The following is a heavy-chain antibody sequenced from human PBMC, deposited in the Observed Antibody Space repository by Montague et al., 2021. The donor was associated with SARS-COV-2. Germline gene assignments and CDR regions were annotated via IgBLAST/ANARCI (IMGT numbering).Heavy chain of an antibody. Sequence: PALVKPTQSLTLTCSFSGFSLTTPGVGVGWVRQPPGKALEWLALIYWDGDTRYSPSLRGKLTITKDTSKNRVVLTMTNVDPVDTATYYFAEHLMQQDDYGDYFDAFNMWGHGTMVTVSS. CDR3: AEHLMQQDDYGDYFDAFNM. D-gene: IGHD4-17*01. V-gene: IGHV2-5*02. J-gene: IGHJ3*02. CDR2: IYWDGDT. CDR1: GFSLTTPGVG.